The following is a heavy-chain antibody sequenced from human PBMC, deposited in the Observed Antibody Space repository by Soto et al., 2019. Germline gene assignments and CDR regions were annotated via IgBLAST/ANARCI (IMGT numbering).Heavy chain of an antibody. D-gene: IGHD3-22*01. CDR3: AREAYDSSGYSVDY. CDR2: IIPIFGTA. Sequence: SVKVSCKASGYTFTGYYMHWVRQAPGQGLEWMGGIIPIFGTANYAQKFQGRVTITADESTSTAYMELSSLRSEDTAVYYCAREAYDSSGYSVDYWGQGTLVTVSS. CDR1: GYTFTGYY. J-gene: IGHJ4*02. V-gene: IGHV1-69*13.